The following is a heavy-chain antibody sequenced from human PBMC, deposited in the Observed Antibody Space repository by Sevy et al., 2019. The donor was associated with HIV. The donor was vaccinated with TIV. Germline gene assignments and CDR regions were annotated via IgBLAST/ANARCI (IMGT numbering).Heavy chain of an antibody. V-gene: IGHV3-21*01. J-gene: IGHJ3*02. CDR3: ARDRGDYNNYDDAFDI. CDR1: GFTFRSYK. D-gene: IGHD4-4*01. CDR2: ISTGGSYI. Sequence: GGSLRLSCAASGFTFRSYKMNWVRQAPGKGLEWVSSISTGGSYIYYADSMKGRFTISRDKAKNSLFLQMNSLRAEDTAVYYCARDRGDYNNYDDAFDIWGPGTMVTVSS.